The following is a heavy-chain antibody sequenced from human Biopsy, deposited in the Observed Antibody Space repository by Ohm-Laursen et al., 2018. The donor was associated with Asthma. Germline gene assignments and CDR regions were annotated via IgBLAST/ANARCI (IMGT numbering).Heavy chain of an antibody. CDR3: ARHPYNFGGFDY. V-gene: IGHV1-18*04. Sequence: ASVKVSCNASGYTFRSYGVSWVRQAPGQDLEWMGWISPFTGDTHFGQKFQGRVTMTTDTSTDTAYMELRSLRSDDTAVYYCARHPYNFGGFDYWGQGSLVLVSS. J-gene: IGHJ4*02. CDR1: GYTFRSYG. D-gene: IGHD5-24*01. CDR2: ISPFTGDT.